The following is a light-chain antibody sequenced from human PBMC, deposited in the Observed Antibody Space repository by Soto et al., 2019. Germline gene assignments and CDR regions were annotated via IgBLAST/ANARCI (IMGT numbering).Light chain of an antibody. CDR3: SSYTSSNTVI. V-gene: IGLV2-14*03. CDR2: DVS. Sequence: QSALTQPASVSGSPGQSITISCTGTSSDVGGYNYVSWYQQHPGKAPKLMIYDVSHRPSGVSNRFSGSKSGNTASLTISGLQAEDEADYYCSSYTSSNTVIFGGGTKLTGL. CDR1: SSDVGGYNY. J-gene: IGLJ2*01.